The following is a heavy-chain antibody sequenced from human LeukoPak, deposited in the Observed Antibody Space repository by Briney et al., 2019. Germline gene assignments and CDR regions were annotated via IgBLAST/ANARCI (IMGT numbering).Heavy chain of an antibody. CDR1: GFTFSSYA. Sequence: GGSLRLSCAASGFTFSSYAMSWVRQAPGKGLEWVSAISGSGGSTYYADSVKGRFTISRDNSKNTLYLQMNSLRAEDTAVYYCAKVRMVAAIADFWWFDPWGQGTLATISS. J-gene: IGHJ5*02. D-gene: IGHD2-15*01. V-gene: IGHV3-23*01. CDR3: AKVRMVAAIADFWWFDP. CDR2: ISGSGGST.